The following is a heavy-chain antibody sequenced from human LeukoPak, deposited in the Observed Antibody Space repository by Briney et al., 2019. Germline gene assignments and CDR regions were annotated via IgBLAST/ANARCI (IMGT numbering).Heavy chain of an antibody. D-gene: IGHD3-10*01. CDR3: ARDLVWHYYGSGSYDY. CDR2: ISSSGNTI. V-gene: IGHV3-11*01. J-gene: IGHJ4*02. CDR1: GFTFSDYY. Sequence: GGSLRLSCAASGFTFSDYYMSWIRQAPGKGLEWLSYISSSGNTIYYADSVKGRFTISRDNTKNSLYLQMSSLRAEDTAVYYCARDLVWHYYGSGSYDYWGQGTLVTVSP.